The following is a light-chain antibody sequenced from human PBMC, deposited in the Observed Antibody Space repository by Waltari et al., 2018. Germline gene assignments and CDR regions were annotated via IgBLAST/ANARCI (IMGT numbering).Light chain of an antibody. CDR2: DVN. J-gene: IGLJ2*01. Sequence: QSALTQPDSVSGSPGQSITISCTETNSDFGGLKYFSWYQHHPGEAPKVIIYDVNNRASGVPNRFSGSKSGNSASLTISGLQAEDEADYYCSSYTSSTTGIFGGGTRVTVL. CDR3: SSYTSSTTGI. V-gene: IGLV2-14*03. CDR1: NSDFGGLKY.